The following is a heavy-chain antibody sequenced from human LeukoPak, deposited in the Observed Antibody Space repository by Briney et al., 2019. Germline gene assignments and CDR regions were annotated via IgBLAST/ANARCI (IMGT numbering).Heavy chain of an antibody. CDR2: ISSSSSYI. J-gene: IGHJ6*02. CDR1: GFTFSSYS. CDR3: ARDLTYYYESSGDYYYYGMDV. D-gene: IGHD3-22*01. Sequence: PGGSLRLSCAASGFTFSSYSMNWVRQAPGKGLEWVSSISSSSSYIYYADSVKGRFTISRDNAKNSLYLQMNSLRAEDTAVYYCARDLTYYYESSGDYYYYGMDVWGQGTTVTVSS. V-gene: IGHV3-21*01.